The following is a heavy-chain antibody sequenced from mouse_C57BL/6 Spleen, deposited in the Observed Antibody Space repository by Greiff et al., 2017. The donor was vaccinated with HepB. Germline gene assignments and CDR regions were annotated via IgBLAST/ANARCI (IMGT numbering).Heavy chain of an antibody. J-gene: IGHJ2*01. CDR3: PNGGNHDD. CDR2: IYPGDGDT. D-gene: IGHD1-1*02. Sequence: QVQLQQSGPELVKPGASVKISCKASGYAFSSSWMNWVKQRPGKGLEWIGRIYPGDGDTNYNGKFKSKATLTADKSSSTAYMQLSSLTSEDSAVYFCPNGGNHDDWGQGTTLTVAS. V-gene: IGHV1-82*01. CDR1: GYAFSSSW.